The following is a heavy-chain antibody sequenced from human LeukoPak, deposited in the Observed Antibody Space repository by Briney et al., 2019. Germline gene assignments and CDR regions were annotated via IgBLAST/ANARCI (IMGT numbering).Heavy chain of an antibody. CDR3: ARDSSGPITFPAFLNYYYYYMDV. Sequence: SETLSLTCTVSGGSISSSSYYWGWIRQPPGKGLEWIGSIYYSGSTYYNPSLKSRVTISVDTSKNQFSLKLSSVTAADTAVYYCARDSSGPITFPAFLNYYYYYMDVWGKGTTVTVSS. J-gene: IGHJ6*03. CDR1: GGSISSSSYY. V-gene: IGHV4-39*07. D-gene: IGHD3-16*01. CDR2: IYYSGST.